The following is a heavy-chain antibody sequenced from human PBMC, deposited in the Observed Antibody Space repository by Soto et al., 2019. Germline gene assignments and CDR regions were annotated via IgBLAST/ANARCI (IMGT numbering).Heavy chain of an antibody. V-gene: IGHV3-7*03. J-gene: IGHJ5*02. CDR1: GFTFSSYW. D-gene: IGHD2-2*02. Sequence: EVQLVESGGGLVQPGGSLRLSCAASGFTFSSYWMSWVRQAPGKGLEWVANIKQDGSEKYYVDSVKGRFTISSDNAKNSLYLQMNSLRAEDTAVYYCARAGYCSSTSCYRVGWFDPWGQGTLVTVSS. CDR2: IKQDGSEK. CDR3: ARAGYCSSTSCYRVGWFDP.